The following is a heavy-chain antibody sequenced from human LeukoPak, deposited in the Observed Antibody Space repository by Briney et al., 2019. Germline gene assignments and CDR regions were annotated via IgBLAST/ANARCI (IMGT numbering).Heavy chain of an antibody. D-gene: IGHD3-10*01. V-gene: IGHV3-7*01. J-gene: IGHJ4*02. CDR1: GFTFDSYG. CDR3: AKRFGEHDAYFDY. Sequence: GGSLRLSCAASGFTFDSYGINWVRQAPGKGLEWVANIRQDGSEMYYTISRDNAKKSLYLQMNSLRAEDTAVYYCAKRFGEHDAYFDYWGQGTLVTVSS. CDR2: IRQDGSEM.